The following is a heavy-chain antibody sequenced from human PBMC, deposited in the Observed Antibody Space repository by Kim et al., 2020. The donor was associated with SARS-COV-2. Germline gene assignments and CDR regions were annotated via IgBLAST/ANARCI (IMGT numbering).Heavy chain of an antibody. Sequence: ASVKVSCKASGYTFNRFAMNWVRQAPGQGLEWMGWINTNTGNPTYAQGFTGRFVFSLDTSVSTAYLQITSLKAEDTAVYYCARDMSRGNPNRITIVRGVIPFDPWGQGTLVTVSS. D-gene: IGHD3-10*01. CDR1: GYTFNRFA. V-gene: IGHV7-4-1*02. CDR3: ARDMSRGNPNRITIVRGVIPFDP. CDR2: INTNTGNP. J-gene: IGHJ5*02.